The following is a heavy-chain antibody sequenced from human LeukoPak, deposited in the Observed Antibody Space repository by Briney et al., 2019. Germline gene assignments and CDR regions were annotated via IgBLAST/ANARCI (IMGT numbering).Heavy chain of an antibody. D-gene: IGHD3-9*01. V-gene: IGHV3-30*04. CDR1: GFTFSSYA. J-gene: IGHJ4*02. CDR3: ARDPDLLTGSPQYYFHY. CDR2: ISYDGSNK. Sequence: PGGSLRLSCAASGFTFSSYAMHWVRQAPGKGLEWVAVISYDGSNKYYADSVKGRFTISRDNSKNTLYLQMNSLRAEDTAVYYCARDPDLLTGSPQYYFHYWGQGTLVTVSS.